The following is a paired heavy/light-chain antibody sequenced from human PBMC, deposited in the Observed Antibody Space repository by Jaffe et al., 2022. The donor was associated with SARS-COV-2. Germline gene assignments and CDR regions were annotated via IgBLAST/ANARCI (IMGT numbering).Heavy chain of an antibody. D-gene: IGHD1-26*01. Sequence: EVQLLESGGGLVQPGGSLRLSCAASGFTFSSYAMSWVRQAPGKGLEWVSAISGSGGSTYYADSVKGRFTISRDNSKNTLYLQMNSLRAEDTAVYYCAKDGVLGLLVGATNNWFDPWGQGTLVTVSS. V-gene: IGHV3-23*01. CDR3: AKDGVLGLLVGATNNWFDP. CDR1: GFTFSSYA. J-gene: IGHJ5*02. CDR2: ISGSGGST.
Light chain of an antibody. V-gene: IGKV1-39*01. CDR3: QQSYSTLSIT. J-gene: IGKJ5*01. Sequence: DIQMTQSPSSLSASVGDRVTITCRASQSISSYLNWYQQKPGKAPKLLIYAASSLQSGVPSRFSGSGSGTDFTLTISSLQPEDFATYYCQQSYSTLSITFGQGTRLEIK. CDR1: QSISSY. CDR2: AAS.